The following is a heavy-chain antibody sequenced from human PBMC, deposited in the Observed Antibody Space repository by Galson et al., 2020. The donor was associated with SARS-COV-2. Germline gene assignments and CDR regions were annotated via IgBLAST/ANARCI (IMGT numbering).Heavy chain of an antibody. V-gene: IGHV4-39*01. CDR3: ARPKGSDRPYCSSTSCYGGHWFDP. D-gene: IGHD2-2*01. CDR2: IYYSGST. Sequence: SETLSLTCTVSGGSISSSSYYWGWIRQPPGKGLEWIGSIYYSGSTYYNPSLKSRVTISVDTSKNQFSLKLSSVTAADTAVYYCARPKGSDRPYCSSTSCYGGHWFDPWGQGTLVTVSS. CDR1: GGSISSSSYY. J-gene: IGHJ5*02.